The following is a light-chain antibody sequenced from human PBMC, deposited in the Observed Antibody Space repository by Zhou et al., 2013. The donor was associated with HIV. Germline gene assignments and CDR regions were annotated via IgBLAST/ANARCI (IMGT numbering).Light chain of an antibody. CDR2: GTS. CDR3: QQYNLPQGYT. CDR1: QSVNSGY. V-gene: IGKV3-20*01. J-gene: IGKJ2*01. Sequence: IVLTQSPGTLSLSPGEGATLSCRASQSVNSGYFAWYQQNPGRAPRLLIYGTSTRATGIPDRFSGSGSGTDFTLTISTVEPEDSAVYYCQQYNLPQGYTFGQGTKLEIK.